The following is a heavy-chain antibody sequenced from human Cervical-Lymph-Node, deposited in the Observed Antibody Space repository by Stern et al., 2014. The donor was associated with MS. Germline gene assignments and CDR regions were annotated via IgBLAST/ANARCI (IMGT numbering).Heavy chain of an antibody. CDR2: IYHNGNT. Sequence: QVQLMQSGPGLVKPSETLSLTCTVSGGSIGRYYWRWVRQPPGKALEWIGYIYHNGNTNYNPSLKRRVSMSVDTSKNQFSLNLTSVTAADTAVYYCTRDGRSSLSEYFQTWGQGSLVTVSS. D-gene: IGHD6-6*01. CDR1: GGSIGRYY. J-gene: IGHJ1*01. V-gene: IGHV4-59*01. CDR3: TRDGRSSLSEYFQT.